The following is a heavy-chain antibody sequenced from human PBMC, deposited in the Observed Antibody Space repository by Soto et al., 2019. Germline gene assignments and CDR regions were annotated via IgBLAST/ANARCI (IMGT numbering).Heavy chain of an antibody. D-gene: IGHD3-10*01. J-gene: IGHJ6*02. V-gene: IGHV3-30*18. Sequence: QVQLVESGGGVVQPGRSLRLSCAASGFTFSSYGMHWVRQAPGKGLEWVAVISYDGSNKYYADSVKGRFTISRDNSKNTLYLQMNSLRAEDTAVYYCAKGYYYGSGYGMDVWGQGTTVTVSS. CDR1: GFTFSSYG. CDR3: AKGYYYGSGYGMDV. CDR2: ISYDGSNK.